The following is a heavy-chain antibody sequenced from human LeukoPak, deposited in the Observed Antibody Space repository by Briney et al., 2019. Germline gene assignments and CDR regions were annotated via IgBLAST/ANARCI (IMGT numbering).Heavy chain of an antibody. D-gene: IGHD2-21*01. CDR2: ISGSGGSV. CDR3: AKYRGGDYYYYGMDV. Sequence: GGSLRLSCAASGFTFRSYAMSWVRQAPGKGLEWVSGISGSGGSVYYADSVKGRFTISRDIYKNTLYLQMNSLRAEDTAVYLCAKYRGGDYYYYGMDVWGQGTTVIVSS. J-gene: IGHJ6*02. CDR1: GFTFRSYA. V-gene: IGHV3-23*01.